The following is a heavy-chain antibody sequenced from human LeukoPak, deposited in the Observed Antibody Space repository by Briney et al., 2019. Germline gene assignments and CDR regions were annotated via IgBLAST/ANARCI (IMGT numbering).Heavy chain of an antibody. CDR1: GGTFSSYA. CDR2: IIPIFGTA. D-gene: IGHD2-15*01. J-gene: IGHJ3*02. V-gene: IGHV1-69*05. Sequence: VASVTVSCKASGGTFSSYAISWVRQAPGQGLEWMGGIIPIFGTANYAQKFQGRVTMTRNTSISTAYMELSSLRSEDTAVYYCLGYCSGGSCRALSAFDIWGQGTMVTVSS. CDR3: LGYCSGGSCRALSAFDI.